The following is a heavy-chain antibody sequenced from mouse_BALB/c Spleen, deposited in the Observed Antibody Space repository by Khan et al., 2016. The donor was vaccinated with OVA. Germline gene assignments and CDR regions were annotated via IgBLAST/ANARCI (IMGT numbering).Heavy chain of an antibody. CDR3: ARNPFAY. CDR1: GYTFTSYW. V-gene: IGHV1-52*01. Sequence: QVQLQQPGAELVRPGASVKLSCEASGYTFTSYWMNWVKQSPEQGLEGIGRIDPYDSGTHYNQKFKDKAILTVDKSSSTAYMQLSILTSDDSAVYFCARNPFAYWGQGTLVTVSS. J-gene: IGHJ3*01. CDR2: IDPYDSGT.